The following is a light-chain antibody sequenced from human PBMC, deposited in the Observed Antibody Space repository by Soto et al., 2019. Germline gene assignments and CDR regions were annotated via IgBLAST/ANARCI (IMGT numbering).Light chain of an antibody. CDR1: QSAVYNSNNKNF. CDR2: WAS. CDR3: QHYNYWPPKT. V-gene: IGKV4-1*01. Sequence: DIVMTLSPESLSVSLGEMATINCKSSQSAVYNSNNKNFLAWYQQKPGQPPKLLIYWASTRESGVPDRLSCSGSGTVFTLTISSLQSEDFAVYYCQHYNYWPPKTFGQGTKVDI. J-gene: IGKJ1*01.